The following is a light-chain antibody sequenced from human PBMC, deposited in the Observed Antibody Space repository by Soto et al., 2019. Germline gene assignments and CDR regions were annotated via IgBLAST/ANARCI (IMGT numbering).Light chain of an antibody. J-gene: IGKJ2*01. Sequence: DVQMIQSPSFVSASVGDRVTITCRASQSIDNWLAWYQQKPGKAPKLLIYDASTLESGVSSGFSGSGSGTEYTLTISSLRPDDFATYYCQHYDTFPYTFGQGTKVDIK. CDR3: QHYDTFPYT. V-gene: IGKV1-5*01. CDR2: DAS. CDR1: QSIDNW.